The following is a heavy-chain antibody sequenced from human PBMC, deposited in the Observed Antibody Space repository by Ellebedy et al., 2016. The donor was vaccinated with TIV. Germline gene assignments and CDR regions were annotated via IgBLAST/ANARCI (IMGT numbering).Heavy chain of an antibody. J-gene: IGHJ4*02. D-gene: IGHD3-22*01. CDR3: ARHYDDSSGYLVGDY. CDR2: ISAYNGNT. V-gene: IGHV1-18*01. CDR1: GYTFTSYG. Sequence: AASVKVSCKASGYTFTSYGISWVRQAPGQGLEWMGWISAYNGNTNYAQKLQGRVTMTTDTSTSTAYMELRSLRSDDTAVYYCARHYDDSSGYLVGDYWGQGTLVTVSS.